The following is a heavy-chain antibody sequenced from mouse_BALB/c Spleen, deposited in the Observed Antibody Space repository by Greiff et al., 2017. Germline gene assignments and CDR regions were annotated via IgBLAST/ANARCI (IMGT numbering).Heavy chain of an antibody. CDR3: ARGGEVRRRGYFDY. CDR1: GFTFSDYY. Sequence: EVHLVESGGGLVKPGGSLKLSCAASGFTFSDYYMYWVRQTPEKRLEWVATISDGGSYTYYPDSVKGRFTISRDNAKNNLYLQMSSLKSEDTAMYYCARGGEVRRRGYFDYWGQGTTLTVSS. CDR2: ISDGGSYT. D-gene: IGHD2-14*01. V-gene: IGHV5-4*02. J-gene: IGHJ2*01.